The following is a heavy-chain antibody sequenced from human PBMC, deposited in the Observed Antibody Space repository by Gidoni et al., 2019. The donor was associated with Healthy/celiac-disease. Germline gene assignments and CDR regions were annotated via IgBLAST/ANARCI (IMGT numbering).Heavy chain of an antibody. V-gene: IGHV4-34*01. CDR1: GGSFSAYY. Sequence: QVQLQQWGAGLLKPSETLSLTCAVYGGSFSAYYWSWIRQPPGKGLEWIGEINHSGSTNYNPSLKSRVTISVDTSKNQFSLKLSSVTAADTAVYYCARRGHIVVVTAIEGHAFDIWGQGTMVTVSS. D-gene: IGHD2-21*02. CDR3: ARRGHIVVVTAIEGHAFDI. CDR2: INHSGST. J-gene: IGHJ3*02.